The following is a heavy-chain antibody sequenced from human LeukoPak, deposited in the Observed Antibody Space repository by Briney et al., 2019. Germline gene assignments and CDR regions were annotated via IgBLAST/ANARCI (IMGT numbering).Heavy chain of an antibody. Sequence: SETLSLTCTVSGGSISSSSYYWGWIRQPPGKGLEWIGSIYYSGSTYYNPSLKSRVTISVDTSKNQFSLKLSSVTAADTAVYYCARGGWFEYFQHWGQGTLVTVSS. J-gene: IGHJ1*01. CDR1: GGSISSSSYY. CDR2: IYYSGST. V-gene: IGHV4-39*07. CDR3: ARGGWFEYFQH. D-gene: IGHD6-19*01.